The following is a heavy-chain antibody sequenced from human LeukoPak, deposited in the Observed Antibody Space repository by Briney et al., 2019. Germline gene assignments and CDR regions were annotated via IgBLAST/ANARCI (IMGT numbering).Heavy chain of an antibody. CDR1: GFTFSSYG. CDR2: ISGDGSTT. V-gene: IGHV3-74*01. CDR3: TRGYSGYGNFDC. Sequence: QAGGSLRLSCAASGFTFSSYGMHWVRQAPGKGLVWVSRISGDGSTTFYADSVKGRFTISRDNSKNTLYLQMNSLRAEDTAVYYCTRGYSGYGNFDCWGQGTLVTVSS. J-gene: IGHJ4*02. D-gene: IGHD5-12*01.